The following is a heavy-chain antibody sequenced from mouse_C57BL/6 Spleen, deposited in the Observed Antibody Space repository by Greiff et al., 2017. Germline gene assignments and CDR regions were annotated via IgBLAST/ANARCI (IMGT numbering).Heavy chain of an antibody. J-gene: IGHJ4*01. D-gene: IGHD2-5*01. CDR3: ARGPYSNYGGYAMDY. Sequence: QVQLQQSGPELVKPGASVKISGKASGYTFTDYYINWVKQRPGQGLEWIGWIFPGSGSTYYNEKFKGKATLTVDKSSSTAYMLLSSLTSEDSAVYFCARGPYSNYGGYAMDYWGQGTSVTVSS. CDR2: IFPGSGST. CDR1: GYTFTDYY. V-gene: IGHV1-75*01.